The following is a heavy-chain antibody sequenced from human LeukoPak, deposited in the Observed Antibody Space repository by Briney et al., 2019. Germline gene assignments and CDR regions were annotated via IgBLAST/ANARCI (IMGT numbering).Heavy chain of an antibody. CDR2: IYTSGST. CDR3: ARGAACSGGSCYLGVSYMDV. Sequence: PSETLSLTCTVSGGSISSGSYYWSWIRQPAGKGLEWIGHIYTSGSTNYNPSLKSRVTISVDTSKNQFSLKLSSVTAADTAVYYCARGAACSGGSCYLGVSYMDVWGKGTTVTVSS. V-gene: IGHV4-61*09. J-gene: IGHJ6*03. D-gene: IGHD2-15*01. CDR1: GGSISSGSYY.